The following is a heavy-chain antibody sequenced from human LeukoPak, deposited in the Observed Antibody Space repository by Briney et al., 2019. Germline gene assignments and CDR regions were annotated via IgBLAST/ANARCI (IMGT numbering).Heavy chain of an antibody. CDR2: ISSSSSYI. V-gene: IGHV3-21*01. D-gene: IGHD6-6*01. Sequence: GGSLRLSCAASGFTFSSYSMNWVRQAPGKGLEWVSSISSSSSYIYYADSVKGRFTISRDNAKHSLYLQMNSLRAEDTAVYYCARAPWSSSSGSDYWGQGTLVTVSS. J-gene: IGHJ4*02. CDR1: GFTFSSYS. CDR3: ARAPWSSSSGSDY.